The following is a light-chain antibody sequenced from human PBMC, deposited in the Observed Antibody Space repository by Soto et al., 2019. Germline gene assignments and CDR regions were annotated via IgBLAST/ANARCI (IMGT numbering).Light chain of an antibody. V-gene: IGKV3-20*01. Sequence: EIMMTQSPVTLSVSPGERATLSCRASQSVNSNLAWYQQKPGQAPRLLISDASDRATGIPDRFSGSGSGTDFTLTISRLVPEDFAVYYCQQYGDSPVTFGQGTKVDIK. CDR1: QSVNSN. CDR3: QQYGDSPVT. J-gene: IGKJ1*01. CDR2: DAS.